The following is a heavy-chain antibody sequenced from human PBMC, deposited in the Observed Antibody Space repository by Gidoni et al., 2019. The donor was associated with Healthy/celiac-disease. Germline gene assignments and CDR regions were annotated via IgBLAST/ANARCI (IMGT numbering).Heavy chain of an antibody. CDR3: ARDPGFGELLGFDY. CDR2: IWYDGSNK. J-gene: IGHJ4*02. Sequence: QVQLVESGGGVVQPGRSLRLSCAASGFPFSSYGMHWVRQAPGKGLEWVAVIWYDGSNKYYADSVKGRFTISRDNSKNTLYLQMNSLRAEDTAVYYCARDPGFGELLGFDYWGQGTLVTVSS. CDR1: GFPFSSYG. D-gene: IGHD3-10*01. V-gene: IGHV3-33*01.